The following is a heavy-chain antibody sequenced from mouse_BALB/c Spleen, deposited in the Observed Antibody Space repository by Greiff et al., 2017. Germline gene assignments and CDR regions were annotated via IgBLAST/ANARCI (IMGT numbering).Heavy chain of an antibody. CDR1: GYTFSSYW. D-gene: IGHD2-10*02. V-gene: IGHV1-9*01. CDR3: ARTQYGNYGAY. J-gene: IGHJ3*01. Sequence: VQLQQSGAELMKPGASVKISCKATGYTFSSYWIEWVKQRPGHGLEWIGEILPGSGSTNYNEKFKGKATFTADTSSSTAYMQLSSLTSEDSAVYYCARTQYGNYGAYWGQGTLVTVSA. CDR2: ILPGSGST.